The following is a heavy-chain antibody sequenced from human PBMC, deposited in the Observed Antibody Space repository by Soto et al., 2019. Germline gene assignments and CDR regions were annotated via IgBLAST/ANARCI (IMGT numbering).Heavy chain of an antibody. CDR3: ARGINEQIAVAGRFYYYYGMDV. Sequence: SETLSLTCTVSGGSISSGDYYWSWIRQPPGKGLEWIGYIYYSGSTYYNPSLKSRVTISVDTSKNQFSLKLSSVTAADTAVYYCARGINEQIAVAGRFYYYYGMDVWGQGTTVTVSS. CDR2: IYYSGST. J-gene: IGHJ6*02. CDR1: GGSISSGDYY. D-gene: IGHD6-19*01. V-gene: IGHV4-30-4*01.